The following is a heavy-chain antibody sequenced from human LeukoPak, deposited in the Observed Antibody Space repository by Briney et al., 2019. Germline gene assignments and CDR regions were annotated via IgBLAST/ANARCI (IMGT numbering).Heavy chain of an antibody. CDR3: ARDQGSGYSGRSDFDY. CDR1: GFTFSSYA. J-gene: IGHJ4*02. Sequence: GRSLRLSCAASGFTFSSYAMHWVRQAPGKGLAWVADISYDGSNKYYADSVKGRFTISRDNSKNTLYLQMNSLGSEDTALYYCARDQGSGYSGRSDFDYWGQGTLVTVSS. CDR2: ISYDGSNK. D-gene: IGHD5-12*01. V-gene: IGHV3-30*04.